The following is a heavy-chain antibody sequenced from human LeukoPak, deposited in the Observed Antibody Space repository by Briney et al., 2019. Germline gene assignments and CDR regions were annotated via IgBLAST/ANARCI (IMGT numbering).Heavy chain of an antibody. CDR1: HGSIATHSYF. CDR2: VQYSGFG. V-gene: IGHV4-39*07. CDR3: VRGVSNDWYFDL. Sequence: SETLSLTCTVSHGSIATHSYFWGWLRQPPGKGLKFVASVQYSGFGYKSPSLRSRVAVSTDTSKNQFSLRLESVTAADTAVYFCVRGVSNDWYFDLWGSGTLVSISS. J-gene: IGHJ2*01. D-gene: IGHD3-3*01.